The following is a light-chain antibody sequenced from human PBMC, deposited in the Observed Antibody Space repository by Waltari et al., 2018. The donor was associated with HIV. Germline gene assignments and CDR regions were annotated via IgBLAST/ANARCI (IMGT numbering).Light chain of an antibody. CDR3: TSYAGGNPLYV. CDR1: SYTIGRYNS. J-gene: IGLJ1*01. V-gene: IGLV2-14*01. Sequence: QSALTPPASVSGSPGPSITISCTGPSYTIGRYNSVTLYHQSPCTAPQLMLYDVHYRPSGVSDRFSGSKSGNTASLTVSGLQAEDEADYYCTSYAGGNPLYVFGTGTRITVL. CDR2: DVH.